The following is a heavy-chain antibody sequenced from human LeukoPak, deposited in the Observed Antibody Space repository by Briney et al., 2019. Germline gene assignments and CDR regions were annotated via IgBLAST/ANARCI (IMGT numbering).Heavy chain of an antibody. J-gene: IGHJ4*02. Sequence: GGSLRLSCAASGFTFSSYGMHWVRQAPGKGLEWVAVIWYDGSNKYYADSVKGRFTISRDNSKNTLYLQMNSLRAEDTAVYYCANGPDYYGSGSSFFDYWGQGTLVTVSS. CDR1: GFTFSSYG. CDR2: IWYDGSNK. V-gene: IGHV3-30*02. D-gene: IGHD3-10*01. CDR3: ANGPDYYGSGSSFFDY.